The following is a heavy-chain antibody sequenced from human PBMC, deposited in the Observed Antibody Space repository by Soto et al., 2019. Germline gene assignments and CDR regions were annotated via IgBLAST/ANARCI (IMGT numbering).Heavy chain of an antibody. CDR1: GFSVSSKY. V-gene: IGHV3-66*01. J-gene: IGHJ6*04. Sequence: EVQLVESGGDLVQPGGSLRLSCAASGFSVSSKYMSWVRQAPGKGLEWVALTHSGGSTYYAGSVKGRFTISRDYSENTLFLQMYSLRVEVTAVYYCTRDDVHFNVDRDHGDPMDVWGKGTTVTVSA. CDR3: TRDDVHFNVDRDHGDPMDV. D-gene: IGHD3-10*01. CDR2: THSGGST.